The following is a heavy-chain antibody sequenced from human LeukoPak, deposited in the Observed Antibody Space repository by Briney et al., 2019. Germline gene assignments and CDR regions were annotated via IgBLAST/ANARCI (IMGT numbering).Heavy chain of an antibody. D-gene: IGHD6-19*01. CDR1: GFTFSSYG. J-gene: IGHJ4*02. Sequence: GGSLRLSCAASGFTFSSYGMHWVRQAPGKGLEWVAVIWNDGTNKYYADSVKGRFTISRDNSKNTLYLQMNSLRAEDTAVYYCARDHSSGWLFDYWGQGTLVTVSS. CDR2: IWNDGTNK. V-gene: IGHV3-33*01. CDR3: ARDHSSGWLFDY.